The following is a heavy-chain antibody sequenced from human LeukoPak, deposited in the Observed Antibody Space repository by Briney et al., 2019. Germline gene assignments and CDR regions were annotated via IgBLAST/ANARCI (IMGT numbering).Heavy chain of an antibody. J-gene: IGHJ4*02. D-gene: IGHD2-15*01. V-gene: IGHV4-34*01. Sequence: SETLSLTCAVYGGSFSGYYWSWIRQPPGKGLEWIGEINHSGSTNYNPPLKSRVTISVDTSKNQFSLKLSSVTAADTAVYYCARGRCSGGSCYSGRYFDYWGQGTLVTVSS. CDR2: INHSGST. CDR1: GGSFSGYY. CDR3: ARGRCSGGSCYSGRYFDY.